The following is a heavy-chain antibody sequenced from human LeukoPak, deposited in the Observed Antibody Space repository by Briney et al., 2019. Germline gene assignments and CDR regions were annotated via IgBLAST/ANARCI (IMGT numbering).Heavy chain of an antibody. CDR3: ARVLYYDSSGPTAFDI. CDR2: INPNSGGT. Sequence: ASVKVSCKASGYTFTGYYMHWVRQAPGQGLEWMGWINPNSGGTNYAQKFQGRVTVTRDTSISTAYMELSRLRSDDTAVYYCARVLYYDSSGPTAFDIWGQGTMVTVSS. J-gene: IGHJ3*02. CDR1: GYTFTGYY. V-gene: IGHV1-2*02. D-gene: IGHD3-22*01.